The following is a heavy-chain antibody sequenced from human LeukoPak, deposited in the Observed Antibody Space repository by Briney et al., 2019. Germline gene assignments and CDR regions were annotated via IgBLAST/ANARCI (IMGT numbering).Heavy chain of an antibody. J-gene: IGHJ4*02. Sequence: GGSLRLSCAASGFTFSSYSMNWVRQAPGKGLEWVSYISSSSSTIYYADSVKGRFTISRGNAKNSLYLQMNSLRDEDTAVYYCARDGLVLRFLEWLFLDYWGQGTLVTVSS. CDR2: ISSSSSTI. D-gene: IGHD3-3*01. CDR3: ARDGLVLRFLEWLFLDY. CDR1: GFTFSSYS. V-gene: IGHV3-48*02.